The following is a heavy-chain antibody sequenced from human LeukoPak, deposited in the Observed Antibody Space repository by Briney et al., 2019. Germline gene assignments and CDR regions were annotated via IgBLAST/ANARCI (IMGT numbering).Heavy chain of an antibody. CDR3: ARDGYRIPTTLGTFDP. CDR1: GFTFSIYT. Sequence: GGSLRLSCVASGFTFSIYTMNWVRQAPGKGLEWVSIISAGSRHIYYADSARGRYTISRDNVKTSLYLQINTLRAEDTAVYYCARDGYRIPTTLGTFDPWGQGTLVSVSS. V-gene: IGHV3-21*01. CDR2: ISAGSRHI. J-gene: IGHJ5*02. D-gene: IGHD5-18*01.